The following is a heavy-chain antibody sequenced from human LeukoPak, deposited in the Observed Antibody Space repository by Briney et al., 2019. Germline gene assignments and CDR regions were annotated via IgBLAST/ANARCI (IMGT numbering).Heavy chain of an antibody. Sequence: GGSLRLSCAASGFTFSSYWMHWVRQAPGKGLEWVSSISSSSYIYYADSVKGRFTISRDNAKNSLYLQMNSLRAEDTAVYYCARVIHGSGSYYYYYYGMDVWGQGTTVTVSS. CDR3: ARVIHGSGSYYYYYYGMDV. CDR1: GFTFSSYW. CDR2: ISSSSYI. D-gene: IGHD3-10*01. V-gene: IGHV3-21*01. J-gene: IGHJ6*02.